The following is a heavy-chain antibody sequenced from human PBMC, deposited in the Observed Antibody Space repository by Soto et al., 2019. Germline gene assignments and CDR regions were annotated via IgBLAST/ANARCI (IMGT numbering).Heavy chain of an antibody. V-gene: IGHV3-23*01. D-gene: IGHD2-8*01. J-gene: IGHJ4*02. CDR1: GFTFTIFA. CDR2: ISGSGGST. CDR3: AKEVSMGSTVDLGY. Sequence: GGSLRLSCAASGFTFTIFAMSWVRQSPGKGLEWVSTISGSGGSTYYADAVKGRFTISRDNSMGTLYLQMKSLRVEDTAIYYCAKEVSMGSTVDLGYWGQGTLVTVSS.